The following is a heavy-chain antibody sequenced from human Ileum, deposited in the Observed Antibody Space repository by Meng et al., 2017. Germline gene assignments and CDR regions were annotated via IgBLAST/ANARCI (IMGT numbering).Heavy chain of an antibody. CDR3: ARDHMGSLDY. J-gene: IGHJ4*02. V-gene: IGHV4-61*08. Sequence: QVQLQESGPGLVRPSETLSLICNGSGGSVSRAGYQWGWIRQPPGKGLEWIGYASTNYNPSLKSRVTISLDTSRNQFSLSLSSVTAADTAVYYCARDHMGSLDYWGQGILVTVSS. CDR1: GGSVSRAGYQ. CDR2: AST. D-gene: IGHD1-26*01.